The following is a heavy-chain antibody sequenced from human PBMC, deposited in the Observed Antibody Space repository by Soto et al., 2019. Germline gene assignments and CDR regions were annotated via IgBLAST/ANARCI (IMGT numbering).Heavy chain of an antibody. CDR3: ASGTIFGVFPTPKGLFDY. D-gene: IGHD3-3*01. Sequence: QVQLVESGGGVVQPGRSLRLSCAASGFTFSSYAMHWVRQAPGKGLEWVAVISYDGSNKYYADSVKGRFTISRDNSKNTLYLQMNSLRAEDTAVYYCASGTIFGVFPTPKGLFDYWGQGNLVTVSS. CDR2: ISYDGSNK. V-gene: IGHV3-30-3*01. J-gene: IGHJ4*02. CDR1: GFTFSSYA.